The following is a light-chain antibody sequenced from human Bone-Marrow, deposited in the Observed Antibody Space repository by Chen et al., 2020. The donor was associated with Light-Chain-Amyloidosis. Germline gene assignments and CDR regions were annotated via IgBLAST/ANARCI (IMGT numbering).Light chain of an antibody. CDR1: SSDVGGDNH. J-gene: IGLJ1*01. CDR2: EVT. V-gene: IGLV2-14*01. CDR3: SSYTITYTLV. Sequence: QSALTQPASVSGAPGQSITISGAGTSSDVGGDNHVSWYQQHPDKAPKLTIYEVTNRPSCVPDRVSGSKSDNTASLTVSGVQTEAEADYFCSSYTITYTLVFGSGTRVTVL.